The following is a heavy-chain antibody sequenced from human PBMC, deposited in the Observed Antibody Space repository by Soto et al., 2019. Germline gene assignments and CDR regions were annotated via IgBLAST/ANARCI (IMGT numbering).Heavy chain of an antibody. V-gene: IGHV1-69*12. CDR1: GGTFSSYA. D-gene: IGHD6-13*01. J-gene: IGHJ4*02. CDR2: IIPIFGTA. Sequence: QVQLVQSGAEVKKPGSSVKVSCKASGGTFSSYAISCVRHAPGQRLEWMGGIIPIFGTANYAQKFQGRVTITADESTSTAYMELSSLRSEDTAVYYCARDVIAADGTAGCGQGTLVTVSA. CDR3: ARDVIAADGTAG.